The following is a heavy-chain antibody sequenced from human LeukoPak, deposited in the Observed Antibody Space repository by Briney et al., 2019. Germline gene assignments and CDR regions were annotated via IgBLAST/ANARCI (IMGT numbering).Heavy chain of an antibody. Sequence: ASVKVSCKASGYTFTGYYMHWVRQAPGQGLEWMGWINPNSGGTNYAQKFQGRVTMTRDTSISAAYMELSRLRSDDTAVYYCARDFGYCSGGSCYSDAFDIWGQGTMVTVSS. V-gene: IGHV1-2*02. CDR3: ARDFGYCSGGSCYSDAFDI. J-gene: IGHJ3*02. D-gene: IGHD2-15*01. CDR2: INPNSGGT. CDR1: GYTFTGYY.